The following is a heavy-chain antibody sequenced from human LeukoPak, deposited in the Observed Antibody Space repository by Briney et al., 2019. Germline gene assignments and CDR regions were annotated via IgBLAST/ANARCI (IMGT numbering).Heavy chain of an antibody. J-gene: IGHJ4*02. V-gene: IGHV4-31*03. D-gene: IGHD2-2*01. CDR3: ARGGWSSTDFDY. Sequence: SETLSLTCTVPGGSISSGGYYWSWIRQHPGKGLERIGYIYYSGSTYYNPSLKSRVTISVDTSKNQFSLKLSSVTAADTAVYYCARGGWSSTDFDYWGQGTLVTVSS. CDR2: IYYSGST. CDR1: GGSISSGGYY.